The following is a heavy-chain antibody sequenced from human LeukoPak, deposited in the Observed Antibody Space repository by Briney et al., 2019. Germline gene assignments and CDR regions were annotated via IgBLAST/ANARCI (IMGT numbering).Heavy chain of an antibody. J-gene: IGHJ6*03. CDR3: ARDLGFDYMDV. Sequence: GASVKVSCKASGYTFTGYYIHWVRQAPGQGLEWMGWINPNNGGTNYAQKFQGRVTMTTDTSISTAYMELSRLKSDDTAVYYCARDLGFDYMDVWGKGTTVTISS. D-gene: IGHD1-26*01. CDR2: INPNNGGT. V-gene: IGHV1-2*02. CDR1: GYTFTGYY.